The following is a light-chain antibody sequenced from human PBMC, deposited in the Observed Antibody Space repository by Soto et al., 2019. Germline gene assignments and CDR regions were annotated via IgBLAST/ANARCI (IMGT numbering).Light chain of an antibody. Sequence: EIGLTQSPGTLSLSPGERATLSCRASQSVSSSYLAWYQQKPGQAPRLLIYGASSRATGIPDRFSGSGSGTDFTLTISRLEPEECAVYYCQQYGSSPLTFGGGTKVEIK. V-gene: IGKV3-20*01. CDR3: QQYGSSPLT. J-gene: IGKJ4*01. CDR2: GAS. CDR1: QSVSSSY.